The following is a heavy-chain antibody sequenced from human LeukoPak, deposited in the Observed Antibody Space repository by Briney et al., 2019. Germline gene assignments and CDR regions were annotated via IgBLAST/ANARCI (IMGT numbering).Heavy chain of an antibody. D-gene: IGHD3-16*02. CDR3: ARDLLMITFGGVIPNDAFDI. CDR1: GHTLTSYA. Sequence: ASVKVSCKASGHTLTSYAMHWVRQAPGQRLEWMGWINAGNGNTKYSQKFQGRVTITRDTSASTAYMELSSLRSEDTAVYYCARDLLMITFGGVIPNDAFDIWGQGTMVTVSS. J-gene: IGHJ3*02. CDR2: INAGNGNT. V-gene: IGHV1-3*01.